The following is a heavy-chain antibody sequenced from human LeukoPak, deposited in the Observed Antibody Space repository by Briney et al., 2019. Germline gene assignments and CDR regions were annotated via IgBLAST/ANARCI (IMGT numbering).Heavy chain of an antibody. V-gene: IGHV1-69*05. D-gene: IGHD3-10*01. J-gene: IGHJ4*02. CDR2: IIPIFGTA. CDR3: AREGRFGELFPLTY. CDR1: GYTFTGYY. Sequence: GASVKVSCKASGYTFTGYYMHWVRQAPGQGLEWMGRIIPIFGTANYAQKFQGRVTITTDESTSTAYMELSSLRSEDTAVYYCAREGRFGELFPLTYWGQGTLVTVSS.